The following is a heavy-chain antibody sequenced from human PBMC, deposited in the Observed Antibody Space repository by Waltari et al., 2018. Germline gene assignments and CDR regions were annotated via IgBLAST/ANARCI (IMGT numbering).Heavy chain of an antibody. CDR1: GFTFSSYS. D-gene: IGHD4-17*01. J-gene: IGHJ6*03. Sequence: EVQLVESGGGLVQPGGSLRLSCAASGFTFSSYSMNWVRQAPGKGLEWVSYISSSSSTIYYADSGKGRFTISRDNAKNSLYLQMNSLRAEDTAVYYCRVTTATYYYYMDVWGKGTTVTVSS. V-gene: IGHV3-48*04. CDR2: ISSSSSTI. CDR3: RVTTATYYYYMDV.